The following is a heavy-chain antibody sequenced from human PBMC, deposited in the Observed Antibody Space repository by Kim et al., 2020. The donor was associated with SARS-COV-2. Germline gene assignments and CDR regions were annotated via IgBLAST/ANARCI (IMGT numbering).Heavy chain of an antibody. V-gene: IGHV3-30-3*01. CDR2: ISYDGSNK. CDR1: GFTFSSYA. D-gene: IGHD3-10*01. Sequence: GGSLRLSCAASGFTFSSYAMHWVRQAPGKGLEWVAVISYDGSNKYYADSVKGRFTISRDNSKNTLYLQMNSLRAEDTAVYYCARDRGPRTFDYWGQGTLVTVSS. J-gene: IGHJ4*02. CDR3: ARDRGPRTFDY.